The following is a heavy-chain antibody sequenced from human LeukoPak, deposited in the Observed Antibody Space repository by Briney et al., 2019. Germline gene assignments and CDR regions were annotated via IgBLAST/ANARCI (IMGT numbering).Heavy chain of an antibody. Sequence: GESLKISCEGSGYNFAYYWIGWVRQMPGEGLEWMGIIYPNDSDTRYSPSFQGQVTISADKSISTAYLQWSSLKASDTAMYYCARRGVVGSKVFDYWGQGTLVTVSS. J-gene: IGHJ4*02. CDR3: ARRGVVGSKVFDY. CDR2: IYPNDSDT. V-gene: IGHV5-51*01. CDR1: GYNFAYYW. D-gene: IGHD1-26*01.